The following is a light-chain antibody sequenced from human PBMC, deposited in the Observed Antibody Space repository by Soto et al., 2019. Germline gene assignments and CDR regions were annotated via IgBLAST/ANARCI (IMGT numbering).Light chain of an antibody. Sequence: DIQMTQSPSTLSASVGDRVTITCRASQSISSWLAWYQQNPGKAPKLLIYDASSLESGVPSRFSGSGSGTEFTLTISSLQPDEFATYYCQQYNSYSPMYTFGQGTTLEIK. CDR3: QQYNSYSPMYT. CDR1: QSISSW. J-gene: IGKJ2*01. CDR2: DAS. V-gene: IGKV1-5*01.